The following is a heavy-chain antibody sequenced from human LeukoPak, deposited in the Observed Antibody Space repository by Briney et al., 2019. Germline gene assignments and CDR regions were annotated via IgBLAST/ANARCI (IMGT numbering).Heavy chain of an antibody. V-gene: IGHV3-74*01. CDR1: GFTFSSYW. CDR2: IHSDEIRT. J-gene: IGHJ4*02. Sequence: GGSLRLSCAASGFTFSSYWMHWIRQAPGRGLVWVSRIHSDEIRTNYADSVTGRFTISRDNAKNTVYLQMNSLRNEDTAVYYCARGIYGDPVAFDYWGQGTLVTVSS. D-gene: IGHD4/OR15-4a*01. CDR3: ARGIYGDPVAFDY.